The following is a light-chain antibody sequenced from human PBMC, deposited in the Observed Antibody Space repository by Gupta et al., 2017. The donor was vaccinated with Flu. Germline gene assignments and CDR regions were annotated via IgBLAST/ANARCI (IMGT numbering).Light chain of an antibody. V-gene: IGLV7-43*01. CDR2: GTN. Sequence: QTVLTQAPSLTVSPAGTVTLTCASSTGAVTSGNYPNGLQRQPEQAFRTLIYGTNNKDSSPPARFSGYPCGGNAALTLAGGEAEDEDDYYCLLSSGGAWVFGGGTKLTVL. CDR3: LLSSGGAWV. J-gene: IGLJ3*02. CDR1: TGAVTSGNY.